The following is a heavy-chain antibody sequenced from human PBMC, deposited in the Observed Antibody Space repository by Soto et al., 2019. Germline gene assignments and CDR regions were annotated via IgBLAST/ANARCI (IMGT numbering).Heavy chain of an antibody. CDR2: ISYDGSNK. CDR3: AKEFHSWNYFDY. Sequence: RLSCSASGFTFSSSGMHGVRQAPGKGLEWVAVISYDGSNKFYADSVKGRFTISRDNFRNTLYLQMNSLRAEDTAVYYCAKEFHSWNYFDYWGQGTLVTVSS. V-gene: IGHV3-30*18. CDR1: GFTFSSSG. J-gene: IGHJ4*02. D-gene: IGHD1-20*01.